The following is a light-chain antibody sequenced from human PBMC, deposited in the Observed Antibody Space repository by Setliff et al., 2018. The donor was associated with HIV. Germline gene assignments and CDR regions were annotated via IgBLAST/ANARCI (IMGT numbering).Light chain of an antibody. Sequence: QSVLAQPPSASGTPGQRVTISCSGNTFNIGSNTVNWYQQLPGAAPKLLIYKNNQRPSGVPDRFSGSKSFTSASLAISGLQSADEADYYCAAWDDGLNGYVFGTGTKV. CDR3: AAWDDGLNGYV. CDR2: KNN. CDR1: TFNIGSNT. J-gene: IGLJ1*01. V-gene: IGLV1-44*01.